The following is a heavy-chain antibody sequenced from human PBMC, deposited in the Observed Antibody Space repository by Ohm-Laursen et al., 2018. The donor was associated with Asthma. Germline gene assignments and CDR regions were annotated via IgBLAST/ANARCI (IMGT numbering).Heavy chain of an antibody. D-gene: IGHD3-10*01. J-gene: IGHJ4*02. CDR1: GFTFSSYS. Sequence: GSLRLSCAASGFTFSSYSMNWVRQAPGKGLEWVSAISGSGGSTYYADSVKGRFTISRDNSKNTLYLQMNSPRAEDTAVYYCAKENRGCFDYWGQGTLVTVSS. CDR2: ISGSGGST. CDR3: AKENRGCFDY. V-gene: IGHV3-23*01.